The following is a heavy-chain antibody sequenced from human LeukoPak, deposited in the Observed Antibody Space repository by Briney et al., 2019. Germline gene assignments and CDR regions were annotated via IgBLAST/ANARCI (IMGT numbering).Heavy chain of an antibody. D-gene: IGHD2-15*01. CDR3: ASMGNPSHCFSGGCRTNDY. J-gene: IGHJ4*02. CDR1: GGSIGSYY. Sequence: PSETLSLTCTVSGGSIGSYYWSWIRQPPGKGLEWIGYIYYSGSTYYNPSLESRVTISVDTSKNQFSLKVNSVTAADTAVYYCASMGNPSHCFSGGCRTNDYWGQGTLVTVSS. V-gene: IGHV4-59*08. CDR2: IYYSGST.